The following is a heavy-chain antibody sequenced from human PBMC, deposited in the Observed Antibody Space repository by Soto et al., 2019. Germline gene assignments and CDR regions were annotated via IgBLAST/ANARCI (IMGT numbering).Heavy chain of an antibody. CDR2: IWYDGSNK. V-gene: IGHV3-33*01. J-gene: IGHJ3*02. CDR3: ARDRRSSSGAFDI. D-gene: IGHD6-13*01. Sequence: GGSLRLSCAASGFTFSSYGMHWVRQAPGKGLEWVAVIWYDGSNKYYADSVKGRFTISRDNSKNTLYLQMNSLRAEDTAVYYCARDRRSSSGAFDIWGQGTMVTVSS. CDR1: GFTFSSYG.